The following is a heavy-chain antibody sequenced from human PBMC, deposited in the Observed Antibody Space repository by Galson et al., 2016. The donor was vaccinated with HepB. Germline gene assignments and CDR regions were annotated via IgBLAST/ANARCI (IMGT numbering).Heavy chain of an antibody. Sequence: SLRLSCAASGFTFSSYWMSWVRQAPGKGLEWVANIKQDGSEKYYVDSVTGRFTISRDHAKTSLYLQMNSLRDEDTAVYYCARVAARFVDYFDYWGQGTLVTVSS. D-gene: IGHD6-6*01. CDR2: IKQDGSEK. CDR1: GFTFSSYW. V-gene: IGHV3-7*01. J-gene: IGHJ4*02. CDR3: ARVAARFVDYFDY.